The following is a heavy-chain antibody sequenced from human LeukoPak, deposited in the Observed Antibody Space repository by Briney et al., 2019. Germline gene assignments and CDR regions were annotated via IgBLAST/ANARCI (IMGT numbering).Heavy chain of an antibody. D-gene: IGHD4-17*01. CDR3: ATTPRYGDCG. Sequence: GRSLRLSCAASGFTFSSYGMHWVRQAPGKGLEWVAVIWYDGSNKYYADSVKGRFTISRDNSKNTQYLQMNSLRAEDTAVYYCATTPRYGDCGWGQGTLVTVSS. CDR1: GFTFSSYG. J-gene: IGHJ4*02. V-gene: IGHV3-33*01. CDR2: IWYDGSNK.